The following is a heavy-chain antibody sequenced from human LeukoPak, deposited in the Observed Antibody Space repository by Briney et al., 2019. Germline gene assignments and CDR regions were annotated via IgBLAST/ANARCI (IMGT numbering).Heavy chain of an antibody. V-gene: IGHV3-43*02. J-gene: IGHJ5*02. CDR2: ISGDGGST. D-gene: IGHD6-13*01. Sequence: PGGSLRLSCAASGFTFDDYAMHWVRQAPGKGLEWVSLISGDGGSTYYADSVKGRFTISRDNSKNSLYLQMNSLRTEDTALYYCAKARTPEHSSSYLTPFDPWGQGTLVTVSS. CDR1: GFTFDDYA. CDR3: AKARTPEHSSSYLTPFDP.